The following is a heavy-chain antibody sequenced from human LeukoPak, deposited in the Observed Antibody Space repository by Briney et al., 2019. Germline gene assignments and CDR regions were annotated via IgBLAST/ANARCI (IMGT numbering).Heavy chain of an antibody. CDR1: GGSFSGYY. CDR2: INHSGST. Sequence: SETLSLTCAVYGGSFSGYYWSWIRQPPGKGLEWIGEINHSGSTNYNPSLKSRVTISVDTSKNQFSLKLSSVTAADTAVYYCARGPARSTRRAVDYWGQGTLVTVSS. CDR3: ARGPARSTRRAVDY. J-gene: IGHJ4*02. D-gene: IGHD2-2*01. V-gene: IGHV4-34*01.